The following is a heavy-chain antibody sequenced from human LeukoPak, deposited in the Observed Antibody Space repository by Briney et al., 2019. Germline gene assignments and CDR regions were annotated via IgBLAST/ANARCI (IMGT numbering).Heavy chain of an antibody. V-gene: IGHV1-2*02. CDR2: IVPHSGGT. D-gene: IGHD1-26*01. J-gene: IGHJ4*02. CDR1: GGTFSDYY. CDR3: ATLGATSFDY. Sequence: ASVKVSCKASGGTFSDYYIHWVRQAPGQGLEWMGWIVPHSGGTKYAQKFQGRVTMTRDTSISTAYMELSRLRYDDTAVYYCATLGATSFDYWGQGALVTVSS.